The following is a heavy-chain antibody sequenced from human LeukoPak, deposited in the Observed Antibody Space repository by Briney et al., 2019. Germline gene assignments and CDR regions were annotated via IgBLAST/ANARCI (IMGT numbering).Heavy chain of an antibody. Sequence: SETLSLTCTVSGGSIRSYYWNWIRQPPGKGLEWIGYIYYTGSTNYNSSLKTRVTISVDTSKNQFSLKLSSVTAADTAVYYCARAWGFTYYFDYWGQGTLVTVSS. J-gene: IGHJ4*02. V-gene: IGHV4-59*12. CDR1: GGSIRSYY. D-gene: IGHD3-10*01. CDR3: ARAWGFTYYFDY. CDR2: IYYTGST.